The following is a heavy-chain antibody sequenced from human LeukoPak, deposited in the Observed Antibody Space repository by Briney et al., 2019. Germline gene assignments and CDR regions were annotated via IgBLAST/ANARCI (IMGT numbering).Heavy chain of an antibody. Sequence: ASVQVSCKASGYTFSSNDINWVRQATGQGLEWMGWMNPNSGNTGYAQKFQGRVTMTRNTSINTAYMELSSLRSEDTAVYYCARGILSVTMVRGLKYYDYYYMDVWGKGTTVTISS. J-gene: IGHJ6*03. CDR3: ARGILSVTMVRGLKYYDYYYMDV. CDR1: GYTFSSND. V-gene: IGHV1-8*01. D-gene: IGHD3-10*01. CDR2: MNPNSGNT.